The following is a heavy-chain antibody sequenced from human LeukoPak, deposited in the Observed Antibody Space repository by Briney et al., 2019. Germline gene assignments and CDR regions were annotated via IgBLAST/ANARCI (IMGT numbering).Heavy chain of an antibody. CDR1: GGSTSSSSYY. J-gene: IGHJ5*02. Sequence: PSETLSLTCTVSGGSTSSSSYYWGWIRQPPGKGLEWIGSIYYSGSTYYNPSLKSRVTISVDTSKNQFSLKLSSVTAADTAVYYCARQTRYYGSGSLCWFDPWGQGTLVTVSS. V-gene: IGHV4-39*01. CDR3: ARQTRYYGSGSLCWFDP. D-gene: IGHD3-10*01. CDR2: IYYSGST.